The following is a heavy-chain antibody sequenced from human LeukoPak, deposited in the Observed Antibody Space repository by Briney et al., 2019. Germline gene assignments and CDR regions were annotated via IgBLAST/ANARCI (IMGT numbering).Heavy chain of an antibody. Sequence: GGSLRLSCAASGFTFSSYSMNWVRQAPGKGLEWVSSISSSSSYIYYADSVKGRFTISRDNAKNSLYLQMNSLRAEDTAVYYCARDRDTVAPGAFDIWGQGTMVTVSS. CDR2: ISSSSSYI. J-gene: IGHJ3*02. V-gene: IGHV3-21*01. D-gene: IGHD4-23*01. CDR1: GFTFSSYS. CDR3: ARDRDTVAPGAFDI.